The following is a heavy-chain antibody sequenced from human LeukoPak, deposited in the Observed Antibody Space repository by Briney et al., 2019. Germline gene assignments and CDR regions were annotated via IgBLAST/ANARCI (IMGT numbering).Heavy chain of an antibody. V-gene: IGHV3-15*01. D-gene: IGHD2-2*01. Sequence: GGSLRLSCAASGFTFSNAWMSWVRQAPGKGLEWVGRIKSKTVGGTTDYAAPVKGRFTISRDDSKNTLYLQMNSLKTEDTAVYYCTTDRWDCSSTSCPFDYWGQGTLVTVSS. CDR2: IKSKTVGGTT. CDR3: TTDRWDCSSTSCPFDY. CDR1: GFTFSNAW. J-gene: IGHJ4*02.